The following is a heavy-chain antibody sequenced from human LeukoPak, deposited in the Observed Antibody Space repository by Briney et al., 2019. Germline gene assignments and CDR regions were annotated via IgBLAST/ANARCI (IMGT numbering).Heavy chain of an antibody. CDR3: AKDGDLWFGESNYFDY. V-gene: IGHV3-66*01. D-gene: IGHD3-10*01. CDR2: IYSGGST. J-gene: IGHJ4*02. Sequence: GGSLRLSCVASGLTFSSYWMSWVRQAPGKGLEWVSVIYSGGSTYYADSVKGRFTISRDNSKNTLYLQMNSLRAEDTAVYYCAKDGDLWFGESNYFDYWGQGTLVTVSS. CDR1: GLTFSSYW.